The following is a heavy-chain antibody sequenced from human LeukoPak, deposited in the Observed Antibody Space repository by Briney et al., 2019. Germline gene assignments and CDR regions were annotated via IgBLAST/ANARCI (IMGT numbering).Heavy chain of an antibody. CDR2: INPNSGGT. Sequence: GASVKVSCKASGYTFTGYYMHWVRQAPGQGLEWMGWINPNSGGTNYAQKFQGRVTMTRDTSISTAYMELSRLRSDDTAVYYCARGVAPSYYYDSSGYPRGEYFQHWGQGTLVTVSS. CDR3: ARGVAPSYYYDSSGYPRGEYFQH. V-gene: IGHV1-2*02. CDR1: GYTFTGYY. D-gene: IGHD3-22*01. J-gene: IGHJ1*01.